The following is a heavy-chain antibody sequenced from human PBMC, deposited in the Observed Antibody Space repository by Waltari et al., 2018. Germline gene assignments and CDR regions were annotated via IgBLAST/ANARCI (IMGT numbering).Heavy chain of an antibody. CDR3: ATAGNYRFDY. CDR1: GFTFSNTW. J-gene: IGHJ4*02. D-gene: IGHD1-7*01. V-gene: IGHV3-74*01. CDR2: ISADVGTT. Sequence: EVQLVESGGGLVQPGGSLRLSCAGSGFTFSNTWIHWVRQAPGEGLVGCCGISADVGTTAYRDSVKGRFTIARDNAKNTLYLQMNSLRVEDTAVYYCATAGNYRFDYWGQGTLVTVSS.